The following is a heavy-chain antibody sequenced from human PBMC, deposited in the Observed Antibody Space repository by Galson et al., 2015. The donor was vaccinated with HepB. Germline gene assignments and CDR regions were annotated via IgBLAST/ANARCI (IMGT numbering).Heavy chain of an antibody. CDR2: ISVDGDIT. CDR1: GFSFDTYA. D-gene: IGHD3-16*01. V-gene: IGHV3-23*01. Sequence: SLRLSCAGSGFSFDTYAMNWVRQAPGKGLAWVASISVDGDITYYADSVRGRFTISRADSRSTLYLQMNSLRAEDTAMYYCVKDRLGELPLVWGQGTMVTVSS. J-gene: IGHJ3*01. CDR3: VKDRLGELPLV.